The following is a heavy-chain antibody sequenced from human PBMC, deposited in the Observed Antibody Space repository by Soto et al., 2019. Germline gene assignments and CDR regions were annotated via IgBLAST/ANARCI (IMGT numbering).Heavy chain of an antibody. Sequence: SETLSLTCAVSGYSISSGYYWGWIRQPPGKGLEWIGSIYHSGSTYYNPSLKSRVTISVDTSKNQFSLKLSSVTAADTAVYYCARVRYSSSSEGWFDPWGQGTLVTVSS. V-gene: IGHV4-38-2*01. CDR3: ARVRYSSSSEGWFDP. CDR2: IYHSGST. J-gene: IGHJ5*02. CDR1: GYSISSGYY. D-gene: IGHD6-6*01.